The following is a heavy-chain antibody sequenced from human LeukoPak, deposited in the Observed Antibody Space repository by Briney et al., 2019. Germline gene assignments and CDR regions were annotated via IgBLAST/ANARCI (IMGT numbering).Heavy chain of an antibody. CDR3: ARSQAPNWFDP. V-gene: IGHV4-39*07. Sequence: SETLSLTCTVSGGSISSSSYYWGWIRQPPGKGLEWIGSIYYSGSTYYNPSLKSRVTISVDTSKNQFSLKLSSVTAADTAVYYCARSQAPNWFDPWGQGTLVTVSS. J-gene: IGHJ5*02. CDR1: GGSISSSSYY. CDR2: IYYSGST.